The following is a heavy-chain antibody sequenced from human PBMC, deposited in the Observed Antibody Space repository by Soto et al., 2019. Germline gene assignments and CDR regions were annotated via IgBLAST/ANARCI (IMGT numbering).Heavy chain of an antibody. V-gene: IGHV3-33*01. D-gene: IGHD3-16*01. CDR2: VWYDGSKA. J-gene: IGHJ3*02. CDR1: GFTFGSHG. CDR3: ARLTYHYDTSEAFGM. Sequence: GSLRLSCVGSGFTFGSHGMHWVRQAPGKGLEWVAVVWYDGSKAYYTDSVKGRFTISRDNSKNTLYLQMDSLRAEDTAMYYCARLTYHYDTSEAFGMWGKGTMVTVAS.